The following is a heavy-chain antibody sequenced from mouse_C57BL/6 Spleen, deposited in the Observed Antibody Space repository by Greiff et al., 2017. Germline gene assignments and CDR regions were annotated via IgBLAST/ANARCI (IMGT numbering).Heavy chain of an antibody. Sequence: QVQLQQPGAELVKPGASVKLSCKASGYTFTRYWMHWVKQRPGQGLEWIGMIPPNSGSTNYNEKFKSKATLTVDKSSSTADMQLSSLTSEDSAVYYCATYGISHYFDYWGQGTTLTVSS. CDR1: GYTFTRYW. J-gene: IGHJ2*01. D-gene: IGHD1-1*01. V-gene: IGHV1-64*01. CDR2: IPPNSGST. CDR3: ATYGISHYFDY.